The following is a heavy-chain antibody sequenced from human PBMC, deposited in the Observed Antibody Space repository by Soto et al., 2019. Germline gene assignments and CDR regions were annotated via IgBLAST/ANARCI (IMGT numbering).Heavy chain of an antibody. Sequence: GGSLRLSCTASGFTFGDYAMGWFRQAPGKGLEWVGFIRSKAYGGTTEYAASVKGRFTISRDDSKSIAYLQMNSLKTEDTAVYYCTRDNYDSSGYYLYYYYGMDVWGQGTTVTVSS. CDR3: TRDNYDSSGYYLYYYYGMDV. D-gene: IGHD3-22*01. J-gene: IGHJ6*02. CDR1: GFTFGDYA. V-gene: IGHV3-49*03. CDR2: IRSKAYGGTT.